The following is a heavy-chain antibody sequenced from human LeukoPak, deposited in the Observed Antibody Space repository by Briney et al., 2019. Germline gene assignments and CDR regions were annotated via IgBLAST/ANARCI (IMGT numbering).Heavy chain of an antibody. CDR2: ISPGSRYI. J-gene: IGHJ2*01. CDR1: SFTFSSYS. V-gene: IGHV3-21*01. Sequence: PGGSLRLSCAASSFTFSSYSMNWVRQAPGKGLEWVSSISPGSRYIYYADSVKGRFTISRDDAKNSLYLQMNSLRAEDTAVYYCARVTSGNWHFDLWGRGTLVTVSS. CDR3: ARVTSGNWHFDL. D-gene: IGHD4-11*01.